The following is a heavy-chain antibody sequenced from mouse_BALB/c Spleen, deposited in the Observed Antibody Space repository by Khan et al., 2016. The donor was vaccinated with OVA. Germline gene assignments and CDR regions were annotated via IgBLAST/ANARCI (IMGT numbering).Heavy chain of an antibody. CDR2: IGGDGST. CDR1: GFSLKNYG. D-gene: IGHD2-14*01. J-gene: IGHJ2*01. CDR3: VKLYYYRYLYFDS. V-gene: IGHV2-3*01. Sequence: QMQLKQSGPGLAAPSQSLSITCTVSGFSLKNYGVSWVRQPPGKGLEWLGVIGGDGSTNYYSALNTRLGMNNDNTKTKVFLTLNSMQIDKTATYNSVKLYYYRYLYFDSWGQGTTLTVSS.